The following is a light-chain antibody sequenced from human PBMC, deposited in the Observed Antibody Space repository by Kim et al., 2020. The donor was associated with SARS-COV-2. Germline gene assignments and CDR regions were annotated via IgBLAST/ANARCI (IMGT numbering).Light chain of an antibody. CDR3: QQEALSPRT. Sequence: DIVLTQSPGILTLSPGGRPTLSCRASRSVVNAYLAWHLQRPGQAPSHLIYAACRRVTGIPDRFSGSGSGTDLTLTIDRLEPEELASYFCQQEALSPRTFGQRSTMDIK. CDR2: AAC. V-gene: IGKV3-20*01. J-gene: IGKJ1*01. CDR1: RSVVNAY.